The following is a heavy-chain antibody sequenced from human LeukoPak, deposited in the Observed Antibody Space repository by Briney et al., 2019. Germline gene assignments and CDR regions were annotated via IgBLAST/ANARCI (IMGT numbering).Heavy chain of an antibody. D-gene: IGHD1-14*01. CDR2: ISYCWRT. J-gene: IGHJ4*02. CDR1: GGSISSYY. CDR3: ARFDSYSLGYKYSFEC. V-gene: IGHV4-59*08. Sequence: SKTLSLTCTVSGGSISSYYWSWIRQPPGKGLEWMGYISYCWRTNYNPPLKSRGTKTLHTSKTQFSLRLTSVTAADPAVYYCARFDSYSLGYKYSFECWGGGRLPTVSS.